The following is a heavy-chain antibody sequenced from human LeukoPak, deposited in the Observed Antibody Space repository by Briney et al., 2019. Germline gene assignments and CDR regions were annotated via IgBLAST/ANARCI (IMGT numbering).Heavy chain of an antibody. CDR2: IYPGDSGT. J-gene: IGHJ3*02. Sequence: GESLKISCKGSGYSFTSYWIGWVRQMPGKGLEWMGIIYPGDSGTRYNPSFQGQVTISADKSISTAYLQRSTLKASDTAMYYCARLYNWNYVSAFDIWGQGTMVTVSS. D-gene: IGHD1-7*01. CDR3: ARLYNWNYVSAFDI. V-gene: IGHV5-51*01. CDR1: GYSFTSYW.